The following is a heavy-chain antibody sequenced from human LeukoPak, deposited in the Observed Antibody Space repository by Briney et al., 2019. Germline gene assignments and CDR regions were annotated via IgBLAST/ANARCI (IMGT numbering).Heavy chain of an antibody. CDR2: ISYDGSNK. J-gene: IGHJ6*02. CDR1: GFTFSSYA. Sequence: QPGRSLRLSCAVSGFTFSSYAMSWVRQAPGKGLEWVAVISYDGSNKYYADSVKGRFTISRDNSKNTLYLQMNSLRAEDTAVYYCAKDLITMVRGSAMDVWGQGTTVTVSS. V-gene: IGHV3-30*18. CDR3: AKDLITMVRGSAMDV. D-gene: IGHD3-10*01.